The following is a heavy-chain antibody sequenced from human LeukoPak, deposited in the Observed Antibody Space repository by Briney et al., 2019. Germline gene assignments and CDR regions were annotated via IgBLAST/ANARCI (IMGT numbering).Heavy chain of an antibody. CDR1: GYTFTGYY. D-gene: IGHD3-9*01. CDR2: INPNSGGT. J-gene: IGHJ4*02. CDR3: ARGQNYDILTGYYRGGYYFDY. V-gene: IGHV1-2*02. Sequence: ASVKVSCKASGYTFTGYYMHWVRQAPGQGLEWMGWINPNSGGTNYAQKFQGRVTMTRDTSISTAYMELSRLRSDDTAVYYCARGQNYDILTGYYRGGYYFDYWGQGTLVTVSS.